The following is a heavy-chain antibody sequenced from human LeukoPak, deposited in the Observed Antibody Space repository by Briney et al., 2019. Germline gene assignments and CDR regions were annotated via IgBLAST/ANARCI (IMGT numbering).Heavy chain of an antibody. V-gene: IGHV1-18*01. Sequence: ASVKVSCKASRYTFTSYGISWVRQAPGQGLEWMGWLGAYNGNTNYAQKLQGRVTMTTDTSTSTAYMELRSLRSDDTAVYYCARLGSDFWSGYSMDVWGKGTTVTVSS. CDR1: RYTFTSYG. CDR2: LGAYNGNT. D-gene: IGHD3-3*01. CDR3: ARLGSDFWSGYSMDV. J-gene: IGHJ6*04.